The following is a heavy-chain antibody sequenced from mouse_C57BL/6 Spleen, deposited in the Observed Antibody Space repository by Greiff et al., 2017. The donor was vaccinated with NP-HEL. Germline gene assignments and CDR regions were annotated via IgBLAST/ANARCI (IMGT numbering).Heavy chain of an antibody. CDR2: TYWDDDK. CDR3: ARRTSGDPYAMDY. CDR1: GFSLSTSGMG. Sequence: QVTLKESGPGILQSSQTLSLTCSFSGFSLSTSGMGVSWIRQPSGKGLEWLAHTYWDDDKRYNPSLKSRLKIPKDTLRNQVFLKITSVDTADTATYYCARRTSGDPYAMDYWGQGTSVTVSS. V-gene: IGHV8-12*01. J-gene: IGHJ4*01. D-gene: IGHD3-2*02.